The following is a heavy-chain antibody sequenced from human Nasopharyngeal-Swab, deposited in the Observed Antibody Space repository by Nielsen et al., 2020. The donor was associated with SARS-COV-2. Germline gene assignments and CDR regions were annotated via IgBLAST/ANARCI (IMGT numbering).Heavy chain of an antibody. J-gene: IGHJ5*02. V-gene: IGHV4-59*01. Sequence: LRLSCTVSGGSISSYYWSWIRQPPGKGLEWIGYIYYSGSTNYNPSLKSRVTISVDTSKNQFSLKLSSVTAADTAVYYCARDRSRFGEKGEFDPWGQGTLVTVSS. CDR1: GGSISSYY. CDR3: ARDRSRFGEKGEFDP. CDR2: IYYSGST. D-gene: IGHD3-10*01.